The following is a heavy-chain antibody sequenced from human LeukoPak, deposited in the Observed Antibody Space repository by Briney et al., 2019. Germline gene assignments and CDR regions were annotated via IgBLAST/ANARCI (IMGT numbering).Heavy chain of an antibody. D-gene: IGHD2-21*01. CDR3: ARHRPSSTMSGIAL. CDR1: GGSINRGFYY. V-gene: IGHV4-39*01. CDR2: IYYSGTT. Sequence: SETLSLTCTVSGGSINRGFYYWGWIRQPPGKGLAWIGSIYYSGTTYYNPSLKSRVTISVGTSRNQFSLQLTSVTVADTAVYFCARHRPSSTMSGIALWGQGTLVTVSS. J-gene: IGHJ4*02.